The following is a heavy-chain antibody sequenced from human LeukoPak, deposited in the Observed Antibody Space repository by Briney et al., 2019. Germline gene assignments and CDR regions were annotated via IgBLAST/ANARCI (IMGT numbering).Heavy chain of an antibody. D-gene: IGHD6-13*01. Sequence: SETLSLTCTVSGGSISGYYWSWIRQPPGKGLEWIGYIYYSGSTNYNPSLKSRVTISVDTSRNQFSLKLSSVTAADTAVYYCARGCSAGTPHNWFDPWGQGTLVTVSS. V-gene: IGHV4-59*01. CDR1: GGSISGYY. J-gene: IGHJ5*02. CDR2: IYYSGST. CDR3: ARGCSAGTPHNWFDP.